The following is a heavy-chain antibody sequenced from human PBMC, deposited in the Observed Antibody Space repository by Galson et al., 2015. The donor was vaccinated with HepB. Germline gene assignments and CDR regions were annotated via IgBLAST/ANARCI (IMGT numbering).Heavy chain of an antibody. J-gene: IGHJ6*02. Sequence: SLRLSCAASGFTFSSYAMHWVRQAPGKGLEWVAVISYDGSNKYYADSAKGRLTISRDNSKNTLYLQMNSLRAEDTAVYYCARFGGFGTNSGSSKSYYYGMDVWGQGTTVTVSS. V-gene: IGHV3-30*04. D-gene: IGHD1-26*01. CDR3: ARFGGFGTNSGSSKSYYYGMDV. CDR1: GFTFSSYA. CDR2: ISYDGSNK.